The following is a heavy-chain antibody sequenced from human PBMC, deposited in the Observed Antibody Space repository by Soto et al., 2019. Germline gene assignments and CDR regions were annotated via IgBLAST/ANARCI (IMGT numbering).Heavy chain of an antibody. D-gene: IGHD5-18*01. CDR1: GGTFSRYG. J-gene: IGHJ4*02. V-gene: IGHV1-69*06. CDR2: IMPLFGTT. CDR3: ARGGFGYGKF. Sequence: QVQLMQSGGEVKKPGSSVKVSCQASGGTFSRYGIAWVRQAPGQGLEWMGGIMPLFGTTKYAQKFQGRVTMTADKSTYTVSMELRSPTLDDTAVYYCARGGFGYGKFWGQGTLVTVSS.